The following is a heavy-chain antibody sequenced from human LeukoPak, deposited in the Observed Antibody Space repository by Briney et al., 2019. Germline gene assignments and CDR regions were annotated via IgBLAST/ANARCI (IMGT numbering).Heavy chain of an antibody. D-gene: IGHD1-26*01. CDR3: ARLGAIRYYYYGMDV. CDR1: GGSISSSSYY. J-gene: IGHJ6*02. CDR2: IYYSGST. Sequence: SETLSLTCTVSGGSISSSSYYWGWIRQPPGKGLEWIGSIYYSGSTYYNPSLKSRVTISVDTSKNQFSLKLSSVTAADTAVYYCARLGAIRYYYYGMDVWGQGTMVTVSS. V-gene: IGHV4-39*01.